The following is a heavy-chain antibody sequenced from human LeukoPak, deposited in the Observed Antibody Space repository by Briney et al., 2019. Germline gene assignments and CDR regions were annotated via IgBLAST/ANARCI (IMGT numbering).Heavy chain of an antibody. D-gene: IGHD3-22*01. CDR1: GYTFTACY. J-gene: IGHJ4*02. CDR2: ISGYNRKT. Sequence: ASVKVCCTASGYTFTACYISWVRQAPGQGLEWMGWISGYNRKTNYAQKLQGRVTMTTDTSTSTAYMELRSLRSDDPAVYYCARVRDFYDNSAYLSNFDSWGQGTLVTVSS. V-gene: IGHV1-18*01. CDR3: ARVRDFYDNSAYLSNFDS.